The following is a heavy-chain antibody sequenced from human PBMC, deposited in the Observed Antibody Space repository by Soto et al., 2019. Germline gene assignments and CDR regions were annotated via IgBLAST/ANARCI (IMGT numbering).Heavy chain of an antibody. Sequence: PGGSLRLSCEASGFTFDDYMMHWVRQAPGKGLEWISLISWDGGSIDYADSIKGRFTVSRDNSKNSLFLDMHSLATEDTAVYYCAKEGNGGSSLDSWGQGTLVTVSS. D-gene: IGHD2-15*01. V-gene: IGHV3-43*01. CDR3: AKEGNGGSSLDS. J-gene: IGHJ5*01. CDR2: ISWDGGSI. CDR1: GFTFDDYM.